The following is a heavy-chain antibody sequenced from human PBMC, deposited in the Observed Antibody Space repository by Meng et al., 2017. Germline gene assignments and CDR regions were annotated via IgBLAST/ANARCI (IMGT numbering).Heavy chain of an antibody. V-gene: IGHV4-4*03. CDR1: GGSISSSNW. CDR2: IYHSGST. Sequence: QVWLRGSGPVSGKLPGTLSLTCAVAGGSISSSNWWSWVRQPPGKGLEWIGEIYHSGSTNYNPSLKSRVTISVDKSKNQFSLKLSSVTAADTAVYYCARWSIYCSGGSCYSFDYWGQGTLVTVSS. J-gene: IGHJ4*02. D-gene: IGHD2-15*01. CDR3: ARWSIYCSGGSCYSFDY.